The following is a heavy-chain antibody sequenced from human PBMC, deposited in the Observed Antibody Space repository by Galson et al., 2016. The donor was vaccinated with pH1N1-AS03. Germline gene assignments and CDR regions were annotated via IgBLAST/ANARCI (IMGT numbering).Heavy chain of an antibody. J-gene: IGHJ4*02. CDR3: ARFTMGAFDY. Sequence: QVQLQESGPGLVKPSQTLSLTCTVSGASISSGSYYWSWIRQPAGQGLECMGRIYTSGSTYYNPSLKSRVTISVDTSKNQFSLKLSSLTAPDTAMYYCARFTMGAFDYWGQGTLVTVSS. CDR1: GASISSGSYY. V-gene: IGHV4-61*02. D-gene: IGHD3-3*01. CDR2: IYTSGST.